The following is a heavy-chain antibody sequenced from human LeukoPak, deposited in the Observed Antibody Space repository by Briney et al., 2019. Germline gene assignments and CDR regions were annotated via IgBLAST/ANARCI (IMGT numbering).Heavy chain of an antibody. CDR1: GYSLTSYW. Sequence: GESLKISCQISGYSLTSYWIGWARQMPGKGLEWMGIINPSDFDTLYSPSFQGHVTISLDRSISTAYLHWTSLEASDTATYYCATTRYSSHWEYFWGQGTLVTVSS. V-gene: IGHV5-51*01. D-gene: IGHD5-12*01. J-gene: IGHJ4*02. CDR2: INPSDFDT. CDR3: ATTRYSSHWEYF.